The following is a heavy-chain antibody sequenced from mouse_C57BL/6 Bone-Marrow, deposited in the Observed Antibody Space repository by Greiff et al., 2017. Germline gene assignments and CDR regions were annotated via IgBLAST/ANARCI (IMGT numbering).Heavy chain of an antibody. J-gene: IGHJ1*03. Sequence: EVQLQQSGTVLARPGASVKMSCKTSGYTFTSYWMHWVKQRPGQGLEWIGAIYPVNSDTSYNQKFKGKAKLTAVTSASTAYMELSSLTNEDSAVYYCTTTPIYDGYYGGYFDVWGTGTTVTVSS. D-gene: IGHD2-3*01. CDR3: TTTPIYDGYYGGYFDV. V-gene: IGHV1-5*01. CDR1: GYTFTSYW. CDR2: IYPVNSDT.